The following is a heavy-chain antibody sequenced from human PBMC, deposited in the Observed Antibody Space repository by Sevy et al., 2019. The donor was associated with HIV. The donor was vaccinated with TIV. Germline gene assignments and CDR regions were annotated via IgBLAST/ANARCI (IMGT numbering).Heavy chain of an antibody. Sequence: GGSLRLSCAATGFTFSNYAMHWVRQAPGKGLEWVAIIWSDGAYQYHGDSGKGTFTISRDNSKNTLYLQMNNVRVEDTAVYYCARGGYYYDNAAYYALDSWGQGTLVTVSS. J-gene: IGHJ4*02. CDR3: ARGGYYYDNAAYYALDS. CDR1: GFTFSNYA. D-gene: IGHD3-22*01. V-gene: IGHV3-33*01. CDR2: IWSDGAYQ.